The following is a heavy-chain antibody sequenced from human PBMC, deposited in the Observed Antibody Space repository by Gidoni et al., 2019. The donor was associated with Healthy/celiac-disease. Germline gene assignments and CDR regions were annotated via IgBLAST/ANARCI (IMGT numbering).Heavy chain of an antibody. Sequence: QLRLQESGPGLVKPSETMSRNCPVSGGSIRSSSYYWGWIRPPPGKGLEWIGSSYYSGSTYYHPSIKSRVTISVHTSKNQFSLKLSSVTAAYTAVYYCSRSHHSQLAGIPYWGQGTLVTVSS. V-gene: IGHV4-39*07. J-gene: IGHJ4*02. CDR3: SRSHHSQLAGIPY. CDR1: GGSIRSSSYY. CDR2: SYYSGST. D-gene: IGHD6-19*01.